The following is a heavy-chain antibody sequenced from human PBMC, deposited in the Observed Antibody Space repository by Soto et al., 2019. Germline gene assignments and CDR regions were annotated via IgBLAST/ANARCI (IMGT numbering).Heavy chain of an antibody. V-gene: IGHV1-8*01. Sequence: ASVKVSCKVSGYTLTELSMHWVRQATGQGLEWMGWMNPNSGNTGYAQKFQGRVTMTRNTSISTAYMELSSLRSEDTAVYYCAITIFGIPWGQGTLVTVSS. CDR2: MNPNSGNT. CDR1: GYTLTELS. CDR3: AITIFGIP. D-gene: IGHD3-3*01. J-gene: IGHJ5*02.